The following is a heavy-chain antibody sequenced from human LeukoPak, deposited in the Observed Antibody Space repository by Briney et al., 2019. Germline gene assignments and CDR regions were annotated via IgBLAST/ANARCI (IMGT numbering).Heavy chain of an antibody. CDR3: ASITLAVAGPVFDY. D-gene: IGHD6-19*01. Sequence: PSETLSLTCTVSGGSISSSSYYWGWIRQPPGKGLEWIGSIYYSGSTYYNPSLKSRVTISVDTSKNQFSLKLSSVTAADTAVYYCASITLAVAGPVFDYWGQGTLVTVSS. CDR1: GGSISSSSYY. CDR2: IYYSGST. J-gene: IGHJ4*02. V-gene: IGHV4-39*07.